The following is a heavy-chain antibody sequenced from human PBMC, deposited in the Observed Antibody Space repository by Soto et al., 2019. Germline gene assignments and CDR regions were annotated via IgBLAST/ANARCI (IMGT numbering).Heavy chain of an antibody. V-gene: IGHV1-69*02. D-gene: IGHD6-13*01. CDR1: GGTFSSYT. J-gene: IGHJ4*02. Sequence: QVQLVQSGAEVKKPGSSVKVSCKASGGTFSSYTISWVRQAPGQGLEWMGRIIPILGIANYAQKFQGRVTITADKSTSTAYMELSSLRSEDPAVYYCARGGIAAAGHFDYWGQGTLVTVSS. CDR2: IIPILGIA. CDR3: ARGGIAAAGHFDY.